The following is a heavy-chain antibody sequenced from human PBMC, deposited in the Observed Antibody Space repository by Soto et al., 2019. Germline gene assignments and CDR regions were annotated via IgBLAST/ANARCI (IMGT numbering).Heavy chain of an antibody. D-gene: IGHD4-4*01. CDR1: GGSFSGYY. CDR2: INHSGST. CDR3: ARTYTVTTLQGWFDP. V-gene: IGHV4-34*01. Sequence: SETLSLTCAVYGGSFSGYYWSWIRQPPGKGLKWIGEINHSGSTNYNPSLNSRVTISVDTSKNQFSLKLSSVTAADTAVYYCARTYTVTTLQGWFDPCGQGTLGTVSS. J-gene: IGHJ5*02.